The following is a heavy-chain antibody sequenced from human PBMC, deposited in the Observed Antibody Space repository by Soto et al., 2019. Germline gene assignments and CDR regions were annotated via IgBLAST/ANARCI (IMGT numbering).Heavy chain of an antibody. V-gene: IGHV1-18*01. CDR2: ISAYNGNT. CDR1: GYAFTSYG. Sequence: ASVKVSCKASGYAFTSYGISWVRQAPGQGLEWMGWISAYNGNTNYAQKLQGRVTMTTETATSTAYLELRRLRSDDTAVYYCARVGGCSSTSCYPFQDYGMDVWG. CDR3: ARVGGCSSTSCYPFQDYGMDV. J-gene: IGHJ6*02. D-gene: IGHD2-2*01.